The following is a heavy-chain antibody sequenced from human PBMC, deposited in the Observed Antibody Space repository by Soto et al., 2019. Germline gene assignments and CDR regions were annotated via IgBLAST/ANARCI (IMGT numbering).Heavy chain of an antibody. CDR3: ARSSIAVAAPWDWFAP. J-gene: IGHJ5*02. D-gene: IGHD6-19*01. CDR2: IYYSGST. Sequence: SETLSLACIVSGGSISGYYLSLIRQPPGKGLVGIGYIYYSGSTNYNPSLKIRVTISVDTFKNQFSLRLSSVAAADTAVYYCARSSIAVAAPWDWFAPWIQGTLVTVSS. CDR1: GGSISGYY. V-gene: IGHV4-59*08.